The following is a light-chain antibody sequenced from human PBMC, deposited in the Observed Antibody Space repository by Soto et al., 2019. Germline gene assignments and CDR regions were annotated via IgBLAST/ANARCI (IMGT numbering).Light chain of an antibody. CDR3: QQYNNWPPGP. V-gene: IGKV3-15*01. J-gene: IGKJ1*01. CDR2: HAS. CDR1: QSVISN. Sequence: EIMMTQSPATLSVSPGERATLSCRASQSVISNVAWYQQKPGQAPRLLIYHASTRATDIPARFSGSGSGTEFTLTINSLQSEDLAVYYCQQYNNWPPGPFGQGTKVEI.